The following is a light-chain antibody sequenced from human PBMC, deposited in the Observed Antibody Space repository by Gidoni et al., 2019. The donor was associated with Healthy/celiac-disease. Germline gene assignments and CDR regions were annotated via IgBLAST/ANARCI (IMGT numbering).Light chain of an antibody. J-gene: IGKJ2*01. Sequence: DIQMTQSPSYLSASVGDRVTITCRASQSISIYLNWYQQKPGKAPKLLIYAASSVQSGGPSRCSVSGSGTDFTLTISSLQPEGCATYYCQQSYSTPPVTFXXXTKLEIK. CDR1: QSISIY. CDR3: QQSYSTPPVT. CDR2: AAS. V-gene: IGKV1-39*01.